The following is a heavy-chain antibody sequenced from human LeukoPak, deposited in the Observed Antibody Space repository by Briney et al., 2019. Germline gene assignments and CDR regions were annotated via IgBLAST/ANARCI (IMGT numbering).Heavy chain of an antibody. CDR1: GFTFSGSA. D-gene: IGHD3-10*01. CDR2: IRSKANSYAT. Sequence: GGSLRLSCAASGFTFSGSAMHWVRQASGKGLEWVGRIRSKANSYATAYAASVKGRFTISRDDSKNTAYLQMNSLKTEDTAVYYCTRQTIWFGELFSPEDYGMDVWGQGTTVTVSS. CDR3: TRQTIWFGELFSPEDYGMDV. J-gene: IGHJ6*02. V-gene: IGHV3-73*01.